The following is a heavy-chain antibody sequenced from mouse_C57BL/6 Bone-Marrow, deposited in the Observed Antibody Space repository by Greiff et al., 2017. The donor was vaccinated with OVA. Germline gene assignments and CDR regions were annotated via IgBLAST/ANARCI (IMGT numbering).Heavy chain of an antibody. V-gene: IGHV14-2*01. Sequence: EVKLQESGAELVKPGASVKLSCTASGFNFKDYYMHWVKQRTEQGLEWIGRIEPEDGETKYAPKFQGKATITADTSSNTAYLQLSTLTSEDTAVYYGAAYDCDISGFAYWGRGTVITVTA. J-gene: IGHJ3*01. D-gene: IGHD2-4*01. CDR3: AAYDCDISGFAY. CDR2: IEPEDGET. CDR1: GFNFKDYY.